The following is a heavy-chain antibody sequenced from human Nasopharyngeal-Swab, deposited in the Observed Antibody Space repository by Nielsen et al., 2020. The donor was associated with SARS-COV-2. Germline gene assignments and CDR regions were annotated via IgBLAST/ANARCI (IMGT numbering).Heavy chain of an antibody. J-gene: IGHJ4*02. V-gene: IGHV4-39*01. CDR2: IYYNGNT. CDR1: GVSIAYSTFY. D-gene: IGHD6-13*01. Sequence: SETLSLTCTVSGVSIAYSTFYWGWIRQPPGKGLEWIGNIYYNGNTYQNPSIKSRLTISVDKSKNQFSLQLSSVTAADTAVYYCVRSSSWYYFDYWAQGTQVTVSS. CDR3: VRSSSWYYFDY.